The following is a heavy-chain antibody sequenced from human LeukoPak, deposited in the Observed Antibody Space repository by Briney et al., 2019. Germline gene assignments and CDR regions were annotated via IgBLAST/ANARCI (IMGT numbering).Heavy chain of an antibody. CDR1: GGSISSYY. V-gene: IGHV4-59*08. CDR2: IYYSGST. Sequence: SEPLSLTCTVSGGSISSYYWSWIRQPPGKGLEWIGYIYYSGSTNYNPSLKSRVTISVDTSKNQFSLKLSSVTAADTAVYYCASSLGYCSSTSCYLGGWFDPWGQGTLVTVSS. J-gene: IGHJ5*02. CDR3: ASSLGYCSSTSCYLGGWFDP. D-gene: IGHD2-2*01.